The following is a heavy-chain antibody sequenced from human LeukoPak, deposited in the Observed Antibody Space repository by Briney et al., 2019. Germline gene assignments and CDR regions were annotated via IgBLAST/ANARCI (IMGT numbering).Heavy chain of an antibody. D-gene: IGHD3-16*01. CDR1: GGSTSSYY. CDR3: ARQRAYYDYVWGGFDY. CDR2: IYYSGST. J-gene: IGHJ4*02. V-gene: IGHV4-59*08. Sequence: SETLSLTCTVSGGSTSSYYWSWIRQPPGKGLEWIGYIYYSGSTNYNPSLKSRVTISVDTSKNQFSLRLSSVTAADTAVYYCARQRAYYDYVWGGFDYWGQGTLVTVSS.